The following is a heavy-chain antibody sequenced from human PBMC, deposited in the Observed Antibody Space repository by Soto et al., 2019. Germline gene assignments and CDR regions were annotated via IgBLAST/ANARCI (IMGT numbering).Heavy chain of an antibody. CDR3: ARDVSVAGKLDY. CDR2: IYYSGST. D-gene: IGHD6-19*01. J-gene: IGHJ4*02. CDR1: GGSISSGDDY. V-gene: IGHV4-30-4*01. Sequence: SETLSLTCTVSGGSISSGDDYWSWIRQPPGKGLEWIGYIYYSGSTYYNASLKSRVTISVDTSKNQFSLKLSSVTAADTAVYYCARDVSVAGKLDYWGQGTLVTVSS.